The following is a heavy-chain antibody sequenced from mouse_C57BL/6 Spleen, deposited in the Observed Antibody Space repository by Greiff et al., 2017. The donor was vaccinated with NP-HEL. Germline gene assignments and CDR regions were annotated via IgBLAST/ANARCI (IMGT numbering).Heavy chain of an antibody. CDR2: IHPNSGST. V-gene: IGHV1-64*01. J-gene: IGHJ1*03. Sequence: QVQLQQPGAELVKPGASVKLSCKASGYTFTSYWMHWVKQRPGQGLEWIGMIHPNSGSTNYNEKFKSKATLTVDKSSSTAYMQLSSLTPEDSAVYYCARRGPWYFDVWGTGTTVTVSS. CDR1: GYTFTSYW. CDR3: ARRGPWYFDV.